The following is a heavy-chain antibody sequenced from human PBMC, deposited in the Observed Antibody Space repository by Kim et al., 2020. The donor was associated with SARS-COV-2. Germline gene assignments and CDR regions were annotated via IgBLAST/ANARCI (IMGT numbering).Heavy chain of an antibody. CDR2: IYYSGST. J-gene: IGHJ5*02. CDR1: GGSISSYY. V-gene: IGHV4-59*08. CDR3: ARLRLIRWQAYGSGSYLPTGFDP. D-gene: IGHD3-10*01. Sequence: SETLSLTCTVSGGSISSYYWSWIRQPPGKGLEWIGYIYYSGSTNYNPSLKSRVTISVDTSKNQFSLKLSSVTAADTAVYYCARLRLIRWQAYGSGSYLPTGFDPWGQGTLVTVSS.